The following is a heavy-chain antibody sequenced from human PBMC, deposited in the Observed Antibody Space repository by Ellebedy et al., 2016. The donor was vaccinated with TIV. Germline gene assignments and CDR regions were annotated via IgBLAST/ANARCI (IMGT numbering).Heavy chain of an antibody. Sequence: PGGSLRLSCAASGFTFSNSAMHWVRQAPGKGLEWVAVMSHDESNEYYADSVKGRFTISRDNSKNTLYLEMHSLRTEDTAVYYCARSGARAVTPDNWGQGTLVTVSS. D-gene: IGHD2-21*02. CDR3: ARSGARAVTPDN. J-gene: IGHJ4*02. CDR1: GFTFSNSA. CDR2: MSHDESNE. V-gene: IGHV3-30*01.